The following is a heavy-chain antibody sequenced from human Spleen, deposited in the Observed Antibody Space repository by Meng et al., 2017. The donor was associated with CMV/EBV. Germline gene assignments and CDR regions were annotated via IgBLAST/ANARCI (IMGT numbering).Heavy chain of an antibody. CDR3: ARHREGKLDY. D-gene: IGHD1-26*01. CDR1: GYRFTSDS. J-gene: IGHJ4*02. V-gene: IGHV5-51*01. Sequence: SLKIYGKGSGYRFTSDSIGWVRQMPGKGLEWMRIIYPGDSDTRYSPSFQGQVTISADKSISTAYLQWSSLKASDTAMYYCARHREGKLDYWGQGTLVTVS. CDR2: IYPGDSDT.